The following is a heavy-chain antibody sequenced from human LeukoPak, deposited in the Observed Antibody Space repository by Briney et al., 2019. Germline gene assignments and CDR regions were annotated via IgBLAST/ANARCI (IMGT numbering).Heavy chain of an antibody. Sequence: SETLSLTCAVYGGSFSGYYWSWIRQPPGKGLEWIGEINHSGSTNYNPSLKSRATISVDTSKNQFSLKLSSVTAADTAVYYCARARGFGYSYGYYFDYWGQGTLVTVSS. D-gene: IGHD5-18*01. J-gene: IGHJ4*02. V-gene: IGHV4-34*01. CDR3: ARARGFGYSYGYYFDY. CDR2: INHSGST. CDR1: GGSFSGYY.